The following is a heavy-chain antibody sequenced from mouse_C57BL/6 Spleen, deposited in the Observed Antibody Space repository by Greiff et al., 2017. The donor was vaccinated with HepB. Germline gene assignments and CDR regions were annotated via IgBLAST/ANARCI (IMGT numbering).Heavy chain of an antibody. CDR1: GYTFTSYG. J-gene: IGHJ4*01. D-gene: IGHD2-4*01. CDR2: IYPRSGNT. CDR3: NYYDDEDAMDY. V-gene: IGHV1-81*01. Sequence: VQLQQSGAELARPGASVKLSCKASGYTFTSYGISWVKQRTGQGLEWIGEIYPRSGNTYYNEKFKGKATLTADKSSSTAYMELRSLTSEDSAVYFCNYYDDEDAMDYWGQGTSVTVSS.